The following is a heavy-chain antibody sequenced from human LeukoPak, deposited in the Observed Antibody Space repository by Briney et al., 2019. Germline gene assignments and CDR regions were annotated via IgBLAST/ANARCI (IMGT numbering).Heavy chain of an antibody. CDR2: INGDGGST. V-gene: IGHV3-74*01. J-gene: IGHJ4*02. CDR1: GFTFSSYW. CDR3: ARADTSEMRSFDY. Sequence: GGSLRLSCAASGFTFSSYWMHWVRQAPGKGLVWVSRINGDGGSTNYADSVKGRFTISRDNAENTLYLQMNSLRAEDTAVYYCARADTSEMRSFDYWGQGTLVTVSS. D-gene: IGHD5-24*01.